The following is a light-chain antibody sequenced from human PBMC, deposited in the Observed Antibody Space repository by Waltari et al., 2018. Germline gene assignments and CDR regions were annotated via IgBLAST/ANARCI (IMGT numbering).Light chain of an antibody. J-gene: IGKJ1*01. CDR2: KVS. Sequence: DDVMSQSPLSLPVSPGQPASIFFTSSQSLVHSDGNTYLNWFQQRPGQSPRRLIYKVSRRESGVPDRFSGSGSGTDFTLKISRVEAEDVGFYYCMQGTHWPRTFGQGSKVEIK. V-gene: IGKV2-30*02. CDR1: QSLVHSDGNTY. CDR3: MQGTHWPRT.